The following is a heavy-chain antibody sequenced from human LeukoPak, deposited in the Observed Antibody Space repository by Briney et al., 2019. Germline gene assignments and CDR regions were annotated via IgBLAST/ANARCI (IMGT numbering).Heavy chain of an antibody. CDR2: IYYSGST. Sequence: SETLSLTCTVSPRSISSYYGSWIRQPPGKGPEWIGYIYYSGSTNYNPSLKSRVTISVDMSKNQFSLKLSSVTAADTAVYYCARQVAGTWDYYYYMDVWGKGTTVTVSS. V-gene: IGHV4-59*08. CDR1: PRSISSYY. J-gene: IGHJ6*03. CDR3: ARQVAGTWDYYYYMDV. D-gene: IGHD6-19*01.